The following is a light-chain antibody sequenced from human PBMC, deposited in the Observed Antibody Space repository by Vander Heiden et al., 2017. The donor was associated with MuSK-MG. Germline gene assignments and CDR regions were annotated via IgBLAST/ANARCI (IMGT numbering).Light chain of an antibody. J-gene: IGKJ2*01. CDR1: QSVYNY. V-gene: IGKV3-11*01. CDR3: HQRSGWAQT. CDR2: DAS. Sequence: IVLTQSPATLSLSPGERATLTCRASQSVYNYFAWYHQKLVQAPRLLIYDASKRATGIPVRFSGSGSGTDFTLTISILEPEDFAVYYCHQRSGWAQTFGPGTNLEIK.